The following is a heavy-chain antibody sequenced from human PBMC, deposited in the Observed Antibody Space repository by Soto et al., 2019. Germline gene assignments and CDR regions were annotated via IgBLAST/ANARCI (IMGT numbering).Heavy chain of an antibody. V-gene: IGHV5-51*01. J-gene: IGHJ4*02. CDR1: GYSFTSYW. CDR2: IYPGDSDT. CDR3: ARTIFGVVIMSAVDY. D-gene: IGHD3-3*01. Sequence: PGESLKISCKGSGYSFTSYWIGWVRQMPGKGLEWMGIIYPGDSDTRYSPSFQGQVTISADKSISTAYLQWSSLKASDTAMYYCARTIFGVVIMSAVDYSGQQTLVTVSS.